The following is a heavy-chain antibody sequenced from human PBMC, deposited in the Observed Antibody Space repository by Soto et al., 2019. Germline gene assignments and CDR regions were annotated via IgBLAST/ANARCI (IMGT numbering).Heavy chain of an antibody. J-gene: IGHJ4*02. D-gene: IGHD1-1*01. CDR2: IKSKTDGGKT. Sequence: GGSLRLSCAASGFTFSNAWMSWVRQAPGKGLEWVGRIKSKTDGGKTDYAAPVKGRFTISRDDSKNTLYLQMNSLKTEDTAVYYCTTDIQPNWNYFDYWGQGTLVTVSS. CDR3: TTDIQPNWNYFDY. V-gene: IGHV3-15*01. CDR1: GFTFSNAW.